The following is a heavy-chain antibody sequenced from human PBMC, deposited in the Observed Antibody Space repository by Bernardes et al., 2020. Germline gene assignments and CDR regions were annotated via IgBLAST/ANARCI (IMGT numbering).Heavy chain of an antibody. CDR2: INSDGSST. CDR1: GFTFSSYW. V-gene: IGHV3-74*01. Sequence: GGSLRLSCAASGFTFSSYWMHWVRQAPGKGLVWVSRINSDGSSTSYADSVKGRFTISRDNAKNTLYLQMNSLRAEDTAVYYCARDLPTVTPHYYYYYYGMDVCGQGTTVTVSS. D-gene: IGHD4-17*01. J-gene: IGHJ6*02. CDR3: ARDLPTVTPHYYYYYYGMDV.